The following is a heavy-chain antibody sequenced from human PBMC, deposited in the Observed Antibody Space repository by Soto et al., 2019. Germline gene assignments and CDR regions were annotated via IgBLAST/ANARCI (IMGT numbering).Heavy chain of an antibody. Sequence: GGSLRLSCAASGFTFSSYGMHWVRQAPGKGLEWVAVISYDGSNKYYADSVKGRFTISRDNSKNTLYLQMNSLRAEDTAVYYCAKVRGAKIQNEFDYWGQGTLVTVSS. CDR3: AKVRGAKIQNEFDY. J-gene: IGHJ4*02. CDR2: ISYDGSNK. D-gene: IGHD1-26*01. V-gene: IGHV3-30*18. CDR1: GFTFSSYG.